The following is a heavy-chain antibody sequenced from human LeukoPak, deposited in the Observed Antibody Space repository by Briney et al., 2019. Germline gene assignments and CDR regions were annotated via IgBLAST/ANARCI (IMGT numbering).Heavy chain of an antibody. Sequence: GGSLRLPCAASGFTFSSYAMSWVRQAPGKGLEWVSAISVIGGSTYYADSVKGRFTISRDNSKNTLYLQMNSLRAEDTAVYYCAKTAVSMDRGASDYWGQGTLVTVSS. D-gene: IGHD3-10*01. V-gene: IGHV3-23*01. CDR1: GFTFSSYA. CDR3: AKTAVSMDRGASDY. J-gene: IGHJ4*02. CDR2: ISVIGGST.